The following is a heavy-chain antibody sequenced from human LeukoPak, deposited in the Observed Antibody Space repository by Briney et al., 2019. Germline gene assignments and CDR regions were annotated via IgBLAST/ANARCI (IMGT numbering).Heavy chain of an antibody. D-gene: IGHD4-17*01. V-gene: IGHV3-21*01. CDR1: GFTFSSYS. J-gene: IGHJ6*03. Sequence: GGSLRLSCAASGFTFSSYSMNWVRQAPGKGLEWVSSISRSSSYIYYADSVKGRFTISRDNAKNSLCLQMNSLRAEDTAVYYCARAGGLDYGDYYYYMDVWGKGTTVTVSS. CDR2: ISRSSSYI. CDR3: ARAGGLDYGDYYYYMDV.